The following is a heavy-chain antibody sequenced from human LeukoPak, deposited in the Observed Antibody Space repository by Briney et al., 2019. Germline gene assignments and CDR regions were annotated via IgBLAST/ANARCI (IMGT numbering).Heavy chain of an antibody. Sequence: ASVTVSCKASGGTFSSYAISWVRQAPGQGLEWMGGIIPIFGTANYAQKFQGRVTITADESTSTAYMELSSLRSEDTAVYYCARGPATAILLYYFDYWGQGTLVTVSS. D-gene: IGHD2-2*02. CDR2: IIPIFGTA. V-gene: IGHV1-69*01. CDR3: ARGPATAILLYYFDY. J-gene: IGHJ4*02. CDR1: GGTFSSYA.